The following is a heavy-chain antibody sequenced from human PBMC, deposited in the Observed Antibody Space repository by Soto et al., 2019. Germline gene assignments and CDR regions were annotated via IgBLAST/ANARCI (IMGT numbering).Heavy chain of an antibody. J-gene: IGHJ6*01. Sequence: GGSLRLSCTASGFTFGDYAMSWFRQAPGKGLEWVGFIRSKAYGGPTEYAASVKGRFTIYRDDSNSIAHLQINSLKTEVTAVSHRTIDKCDCMELVAWGGSGMDVWGQGTTVTVSS. CDR1: GFTFGDYA. D-gene: IGHD5-12*01. CDR2: IRSKAYGGPT. CDR3: TIDKCDCMELVAWGGSGMDV. V-gene: IGHV3-49*03.